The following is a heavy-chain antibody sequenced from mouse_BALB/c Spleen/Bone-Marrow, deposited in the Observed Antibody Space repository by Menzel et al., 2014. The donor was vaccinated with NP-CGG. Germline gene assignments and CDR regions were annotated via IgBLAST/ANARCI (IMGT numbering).Heavy chain of an antibody. Sequence: EVKLMESGGGLVQPGGSLRLSCATSGFTFTDYYMSWVRQPPGRALEWLGFIRDKANGYTTEYSASVKGRFTISRDNFQSIVYLQMNTLRTEDSATYYCARDDGNYHCFDYWGQGTTLTVSS. D-gene: IGHD2-1*01. J-gene: IGHJ2*01. V-gene: IGHV7-3*02. CDR2: IRDKANGYTT. CDR3: ARDDGNYHCFDY. CDR1: GFTFTDYY.